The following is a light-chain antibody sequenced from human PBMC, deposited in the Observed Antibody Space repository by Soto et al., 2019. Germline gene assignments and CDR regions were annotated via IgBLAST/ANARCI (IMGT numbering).Light chain of an antibody. J-gene: IGLJ1*01. CDR1: SSDVGGYNY. Sequence: QSALTQPASVSGSPGQSITISCTETSSDVGGYNYVSWFQQHPGKAPKLVIYDVTNRPSGISDRFSGSKSGNTASLTISGLQAEDEADYYCNSYTSSSTYVFGTETKVTVL. CDR3: NSYTSSSTYV. V-gene: IGLV2-14*03. CDR2: DVT.